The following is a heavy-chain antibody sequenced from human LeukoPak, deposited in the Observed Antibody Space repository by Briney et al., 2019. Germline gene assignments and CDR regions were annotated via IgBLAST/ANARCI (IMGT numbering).Heavy chain of an antibody. CDR3: ARGRRFDP. Sequence: ASVKVSCKSSGYTFTGYYMRWVRQAPGQGLEWMGWINANSGGTNYAQKFQGRVTMTRDTSIRTAYMELSRLRSDDTAVYYCARGRRFDPWGQGTLVTVSS. CDR1: GYTFTGYY. CDR2: INANSGGT. V-gene: IGHV1-2*02. J-gene: IGHJ5*02.